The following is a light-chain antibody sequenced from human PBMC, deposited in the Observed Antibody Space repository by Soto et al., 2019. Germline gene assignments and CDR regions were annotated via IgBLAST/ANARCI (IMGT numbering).Light chain of an antibody. J-gene: IGKJ5*01. CDR3: QQYGSSPIT. V-gene: IGKV3-20*01. Sequence: EIVLTQSPGTLSLSPGERAPLSCRASQSVSSSYLAWYQQKPGQAPRLLIYGASSRATGIPDRFSGSGSGTDFSLTSSRLEPEDFSVYYCQQYGSSPITFGQGTRLEIK. CDR2: GAS. CDR1: QSVSSSY.